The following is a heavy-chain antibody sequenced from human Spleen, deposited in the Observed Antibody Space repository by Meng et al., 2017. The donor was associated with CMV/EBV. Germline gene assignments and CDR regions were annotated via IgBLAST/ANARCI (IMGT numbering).Heavy chain of an antibody. D-gene: IGHD3-3*01. CDR2: ISSSSSYI. J-gene: IGHJ4*02. CDR1: GFTFSSYA. CDR3: AKDPTPYYDFWSGSYSDY. V-gene: IGHV3-21*06. Sequence: GESLKISCAASGFTFSSYAMSWVRQAPGKGLEWVSSISSSSSYIYYADSVKGRFTISRDNSKNTLYLQMNSLGTEDTAVYFCAKDPTPYYDFWSGSYSDYWGQGTLVTVSS.